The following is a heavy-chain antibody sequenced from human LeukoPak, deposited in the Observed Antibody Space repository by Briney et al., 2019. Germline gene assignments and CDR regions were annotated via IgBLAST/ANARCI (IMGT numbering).Heavy chain of an antibody. Sequence: GGSLRLSCAASGFTFSSYWMTWVRQAPGKGLEWVANINQDGSAKNYVGSVKGRFTISRDNAKNSLYLQMNSLSAEDTALYYCVRVAYEYEVMDVWGQGTTVTVSS. J-gene: IGHJ6*02. D-gene: IGHD6-6*01. CDR1: GFTFSSYW. V-gene: IGHV3-7*05. CDR2: INQDGSAK. CDR3: VRVAYEYEVMDV.